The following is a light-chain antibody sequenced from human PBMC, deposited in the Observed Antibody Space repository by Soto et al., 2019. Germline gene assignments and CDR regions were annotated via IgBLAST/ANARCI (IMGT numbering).Light chain of an antibody. CDR1: QSLLHRNGYNY. CDR2: LGS. J-gene: IGKJ4*01. CDR3: MQALQTPT. V-gene: IGKV2-28*01. Sequence: DIVMTQSPLSLPVTPGEPASISCRSSQSLLHRNGYNYLDWYLQKSGQSPQLLIYLGSNRASGVPGRFSGSGSGTDFTLKISRVEAEDVGVYYCMQALQTPTFGGGTKVEIK.